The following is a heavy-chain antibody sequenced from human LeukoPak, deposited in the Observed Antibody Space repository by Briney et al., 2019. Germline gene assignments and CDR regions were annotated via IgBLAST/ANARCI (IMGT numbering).Heavy chain of an antibody. CDR2: VKEDGSEI. J-gene: IGHJ4*02. CDR3: ARALSYSYGSMDF. CDR1: AFTFSNYW. V-gene: IGHV3-7*01. Sequence: GGSLRLSCAASAFTFSNYWMSWVRQAPGKGLEGVANVKEDGSEINYVDSVKGRFTISRDNAKNPLYLQMNSLRAEDTAVYYCARALSYSYGSMDFWGQGTLVIVSS. D-gene: IGHD5-18*01.